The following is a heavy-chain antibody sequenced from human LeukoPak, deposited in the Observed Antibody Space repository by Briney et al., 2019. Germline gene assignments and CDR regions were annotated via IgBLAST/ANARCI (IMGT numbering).Heavy chain of an antibody. D-gene: IGHD6-13*01. Sequence: PGGSLRLSCAASGFTFSSYGMHWVRQAPGKGLEWVAFIRYDGSNKYYADSVKGRFTISRDNSKNTLYLQMNSLRAEDTAVYYCAKGARVAAAGSNYYFDYWGQGTLVTVSS. V-gene: IGHV3-30*02. J-gene: IGHJ4*02. CDR1: GFTFSSYG. CDR3: AKGARVAAAGSNYYFDY. CDR2: IRYDGSNK.